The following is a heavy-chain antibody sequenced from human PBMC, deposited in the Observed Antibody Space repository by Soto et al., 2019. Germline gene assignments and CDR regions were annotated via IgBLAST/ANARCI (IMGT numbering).Heavy chain of an antibody. CDR2: INSNSVGT. CDR3: AREPMVRAAHGFDI. Sequence: AAVKVSCKASGYTFTGHYMHWVRQAPGQGLEWMGWINSNSVGTNYAQKFQGRVTMTRDTSISTAYMELSRLRSDDTAVYYCAREPMVRAAHGFDIWGQGTMVTVSS. D-gene: IGHD3-10*01. CDR1: GYTFTGHY. J-gene: IGHJ3*02. V-gene: IGHV1-2*02.